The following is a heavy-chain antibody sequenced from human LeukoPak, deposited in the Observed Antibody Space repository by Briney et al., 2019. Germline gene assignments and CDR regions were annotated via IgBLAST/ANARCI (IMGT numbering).Heavy chain of an antibody. D-gene: IGHD4-17*01. CDR3: SRGGDYHGFDI. CDR1: GFTFSSYW. CDR2: INSDGSGT. V-gene: IGHV3-74*01. J-gene: IGHJ3*02. Sequence: GGSLRLSCAASGFTFSSYWMHWVRQAPGKGLVWVSRINSDGSGTIYADSVKGRFTISRDNAKNTLYLQMNSLRAEDTAVYYCSRGGDYHGFDIWGQGTMVTVSS.